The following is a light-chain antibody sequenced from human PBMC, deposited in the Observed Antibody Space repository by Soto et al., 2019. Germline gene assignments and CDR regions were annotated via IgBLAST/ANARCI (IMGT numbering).Light chain of an antibody. Sequence: EIVMTQSPATLSVSPGERASLSCRASQSVGGNLACYQQRPGQAPRLLIYGASTMATGIPARFIGSGSGTVFTLTIDSLQSEDFAVYYCQQYSNWPQHTFGPGTNLEIK. CDR1: QSVGGN. J-gene: IGKJ2*01. CDR3: QQYSNWPQHT. CDR2: GAS. V-gene: IGKV3-15*01.